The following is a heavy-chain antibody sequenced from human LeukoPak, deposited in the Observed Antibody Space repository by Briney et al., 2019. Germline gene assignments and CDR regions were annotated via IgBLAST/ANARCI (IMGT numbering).Heavy chain of an antibody. D-gene: IGHD3-10*01. CDR3: ARGNYGSGSYSYYFDY. V-gene: IGHV4-4*02. CDR1: GGSISSSNW. J-gene: IGHJ4*02. Sequence: PSETLSLTCAVSGGSISSSNWWSWVRQPPGKGLEWIGEMYHSGSTNYNPSLKSRVTISVDRSKNQFSLKLSSVTAADTAVYYCARGNYGSGSYSYYFDYWGQGTLVTVSS. CDR2: MYHSGST.